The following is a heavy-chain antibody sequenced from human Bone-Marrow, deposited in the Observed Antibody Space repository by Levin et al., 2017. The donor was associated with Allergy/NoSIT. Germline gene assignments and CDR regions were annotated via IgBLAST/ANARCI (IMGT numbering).Heavy chain of an antibody. D-gene: IGHD3-10*01. Sequence: GGSLRLSCAASGFTFGSYAMSWVRQSPGKGLEWVSSISGSGGSIHLTDSVKGRFYISRDNSKNTLFLEMKSLRIDDTAVYYCAKGSGAYGSGSAVDGWGQGTLVTVSS. V-gene: IGHV3-23*01. CDR3: AKGSGAYGSGSAVDG. CDR2: ISGSGGSI. CDR1: GFTFGSYA. J-gene: IGHJ4*02.